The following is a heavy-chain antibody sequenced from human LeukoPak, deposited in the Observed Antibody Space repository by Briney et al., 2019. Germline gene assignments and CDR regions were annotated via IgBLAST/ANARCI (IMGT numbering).Heavy chain of an antibody. V-gene: IGHV3-48*01. CDR3: ARDTARRTNHWFDP. D-gene: IGHD1-14*01. Sequence: GGSLRLSCAASGFTFSSYSMNWVRQAPGKGLEWVSYISSSSSTIYYADSVKGRFTISRDNAKNSLYLQMNSLRAEDTAVYYCARDTARRTNHWFDPWGQGTLVTVSS. CDR2: ISSSSSTI. J-gene: IGHJ5*02. CDR1: GFTFSSYS.